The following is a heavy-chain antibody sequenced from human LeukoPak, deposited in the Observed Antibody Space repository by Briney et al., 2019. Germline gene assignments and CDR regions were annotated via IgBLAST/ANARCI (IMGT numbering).Heavy chain of an antibody. CDR3: ARVWELSFDY. J-gene: IGHJ4*02. D-gene: IGHD1-26*01. CDR2: ISYDGTYR. CDR1: GFTFSNSP. V-gene: IGHV3-30-3*01. Sequence: GTSLRLSCSASGFTFSNSPIHWVRQAPGKGLEWVAVISYDGTYRYHADSVKGRFTISRDNSRDTMYLQMNSLTTEDTAVYYCARVWELSFDYWGQGTLVTVS.